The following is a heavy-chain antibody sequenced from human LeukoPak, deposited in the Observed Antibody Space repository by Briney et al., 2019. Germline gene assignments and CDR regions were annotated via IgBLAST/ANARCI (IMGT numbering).Heavy chain of an antibody. J-gene: IGHJ6*02. CDR3: ARKMSVVTARYYYYYGMDV. D-gene: IGHD2-21*02. V-gene: IGHV4-39*07. CDR2: IYYSGST. CDR1: GGSISSSSYY. Sequence: PSETLSLTCTVSGGSISSSSYYWGWIRQPPGKGLEWIGSIYYSGSTYYNPSLKSRVTISVDTSKNQFSLKLSSVTAADTAVYYCARKMSVVTARYYYYYGMDVWGQGTTVTVSS.